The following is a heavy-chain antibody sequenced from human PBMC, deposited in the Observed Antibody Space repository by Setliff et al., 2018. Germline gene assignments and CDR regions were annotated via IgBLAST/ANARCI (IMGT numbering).Heavy chain of an antibody. Sequence: SETLSLTCTVSGDSISSGYYYWTWIRQSAGKGLEWIGHFYTSGNTNYNPSLKSRVTISVDTSKNQFSLKLSSVTAADTATYYCARGGPTHTISRVLVVSSFDPWGQGTRVTVSS. V-gene: IGHV4-61*09. CDR1: GDSISSGYYY. J-gene: IGHJ5*02. CDR2: FYTSGNT. CDR3: ARGGPTHTISRVLVVSSFDP. D-gene: IGHD3-3*01.